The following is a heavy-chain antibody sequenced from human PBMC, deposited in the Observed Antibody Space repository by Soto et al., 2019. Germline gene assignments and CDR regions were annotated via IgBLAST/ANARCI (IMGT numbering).Heavy chain of an antibody. CDR1: GDTFSSYA. CDR2: IIPIFGTA. D-gene: IGHD6-19*01. Sequence: SVKVSWKASGDTFSSYAISWVRQAPGGGLEWMRGIIPIFGTANYEQKCQGRVTITADESTSTAYMELSSQRSEHTAVNYCARVFSGYSSGPLGYWGQGTLVTVSS. V-gene: IGHV1-69*13. J-gene: IGHJ4*02. CDR3: ARVFSGYSSGPLGY.